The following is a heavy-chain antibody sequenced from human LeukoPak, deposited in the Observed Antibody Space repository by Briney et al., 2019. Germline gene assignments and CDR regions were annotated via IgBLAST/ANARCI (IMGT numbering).Heavy chain of an antibody. D-gene: IGHD5-18*01. CDR2: ITSSGGSS. J-gene: IGHJ5*02. CDR1: GFTFNIYA. V-gene: IGHV3-23*01. CDR3: AKLDYTYGFT. Sequence: PGGSLRLSCAGSGFTFNIYALSWVRQAPGSGLEWVSLITSSGGSSYYADSVKGRFTISRDNSKNTLYLQMNSLRAEDTAVYYCAKLDYTYGFTWGQGTLVTVSS.